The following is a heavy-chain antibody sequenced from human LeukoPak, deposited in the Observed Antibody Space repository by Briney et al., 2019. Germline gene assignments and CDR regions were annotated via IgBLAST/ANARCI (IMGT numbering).Heavy chain of an antibody. J-gene: IGHJ4*02. CDR2: IKQDGSEK. CDR3: ARIVTMIVVVPGDY. CDR1: GFTFSDYW. Sequence: PGGSLRLSRAASGFTFSDYWMTWVRQAPGKGLEWVGNIKQDGSEKDYVDSVKGRFTISRDNAKNSLYLQMNSLRAEDTAVYYCARIVTMIVVVPGDYWGQGTLVTVSS. D-gene: IGHD3-22*01. V-gene: IGHV3-7*03.